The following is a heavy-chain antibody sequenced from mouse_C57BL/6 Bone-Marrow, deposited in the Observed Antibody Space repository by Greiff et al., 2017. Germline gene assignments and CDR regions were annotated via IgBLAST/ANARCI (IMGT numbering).Heavy chain of an antibody. D-gene: IGHD1-1*01. J-gene: IGHJ1*03. Sequence: QVQLQQPGAELVKPGASVKVSCKASGYTFTSYWMHWVKQRPGQGLEWIGRIHPSDSVTNYNQKFKGKATLTVDKSSSTAYMQLSSLTSEDSAVYYCAIDYYGSSYGYFDVWGTGTTVTVSS. CDR1: GYTFTSYW. V-gene: IGHV1-74*01. CDR2: IHPSDSVT. CDR3: AIDYYGSSYGYFDV.